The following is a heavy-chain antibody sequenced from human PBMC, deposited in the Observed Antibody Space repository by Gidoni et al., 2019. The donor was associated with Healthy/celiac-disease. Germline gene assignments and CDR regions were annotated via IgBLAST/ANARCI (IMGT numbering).Heavy chain of an antibody. V-gene: IGHV4-30-4*01. J-gene: IGHJ3*02. D-gene: IGHD3-22*01. CDR2: IYYSGST. CDR1: VGSISSGDYY. Sequence: QVQLQESGPGLVKPSQTLSLTCTVSVGSISSGDYYWSWIRHPPGKGLEWIGYIYYSGSTYYNPSLKSRVTISVDTSKNQFSLKLSSVTAADTAVYYCATSGYQRADAFDIWGQGTMVTVSS. CDR3: ATSGYQRADAFDI.